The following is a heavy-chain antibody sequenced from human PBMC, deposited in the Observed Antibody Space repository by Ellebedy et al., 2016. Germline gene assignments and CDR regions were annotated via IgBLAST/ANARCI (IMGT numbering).Heavy chain of an antibody. V-gene: IGHV3-48*04. CDR1: GFTFSTSA. Sequence: GESLKISCVASGFTFSTSAMGWVRQAPGKGLEWVSGITGGTIDDADSVKGRFAISRDNAKNSLYLQMNSLRAEDTAVYYCASHGGVIYYYYYGIDVWGQGTTVTVSS. CDR3: ASHGGVIYYYYYGIDV. D-gene: IGHD3-16*02. CDR2: ITGGTI. J-gene: IGHJ6*02.